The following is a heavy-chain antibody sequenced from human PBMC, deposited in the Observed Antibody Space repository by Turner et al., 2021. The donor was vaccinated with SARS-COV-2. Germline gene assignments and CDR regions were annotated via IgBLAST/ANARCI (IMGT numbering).Heavy chain of an antibody. CDR1: GYTFTSYY. Sequence: QVQLVQSGAEVMKPGASVKVSCKASGYTFTSYYMHLVRQAPGQGLEWMGIINPSGDSTSYAQKFQGIVTMTRNTSTSTVYMELSTLRSEDTSGYYCARVGGAFDIWGQGTMVTVSS. V-gene: IGHV1-46*01. CDR2: INPSGDST. J-gene: IGHJ3*02. CDR3: ARVGGAFDI.